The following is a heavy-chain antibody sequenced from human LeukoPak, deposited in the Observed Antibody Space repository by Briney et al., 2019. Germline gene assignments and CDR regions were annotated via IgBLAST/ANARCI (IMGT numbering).Heavy chain of an antibody. CDR2: ISGSGGST. CDR1: GFTFSSYA. Sequence: KSGGSLRLSCAASGFTFSSYAMSWVRQAPGKGLEWVSAISGSGGSTYYADSVKGRFTISRDNSKNTLYLQMNSLRAEDTAVYYCAKAYLRFLEWLAFDYWGQGTLVTVSS. CDR3: AKAYLRFLEWLAFDY. V-gene: IGHV3-23*01. D-gene: IGHD3-3*01. J-gene: IGHJ4*02.